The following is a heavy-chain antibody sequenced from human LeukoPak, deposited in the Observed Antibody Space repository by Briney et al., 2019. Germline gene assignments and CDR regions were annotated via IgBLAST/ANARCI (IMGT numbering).Heavy chain of an antibody. V-gene: IGHV1-8*01. CDR3: ARDSRDGYSIDY. CDR2: MNPNSGNT. Sequence: ASVKVSCKASGYTFTSYDINWVRQATGQGLEWMGWMNPNSGNTGYAQKFQGRVTITADKSTSTAYMELSSLRSEDTAVYYCARDSRDGYSIDYWGQGTLVTVSS. D-gene: IGHD5-24*01. J-gene: IGHJ4*02. CDR1: GYTFTSYD.